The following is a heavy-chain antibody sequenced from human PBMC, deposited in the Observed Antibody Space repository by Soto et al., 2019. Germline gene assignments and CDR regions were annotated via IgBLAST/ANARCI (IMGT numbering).Heavy chain of an antibody. Sequence: ASVNVSCKASGYTFTSYDINWVRQATGQGLEWMGWMNPNSGNTGYAQKFQGRVTMTRNTSISTAYMELSSLRSEDTAVYYCARGRRLQYYYYGMDVWGQGTTVTVSS. D-gene: IGHD4-4*01. V-gene: IGHV1-8*01. CDR1: GYTFTSYD. CDR3: ARGRRLQYYYYGMDV. CDR2: MNPNSGNT. J-gene: IGHJ6*02.